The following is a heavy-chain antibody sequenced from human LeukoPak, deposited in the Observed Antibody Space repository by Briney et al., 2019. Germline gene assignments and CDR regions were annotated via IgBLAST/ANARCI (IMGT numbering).Heavy chain of an antibody. J-gene: IGHJ4*02. CDR1: GFTFSNYA. CDR2: ISDSGGTT. CDR3: AKDYFASGSYFDY. D-gene: IGHD3-10*01. Sequence: PGESLRLSCAASGFTFSNYAMTWVRQAPGKGLEWVSTISDSGGTTYYTDSVKDRFTISRDNSKNTLYLQMNSLRAEDTAVYYCAKDYFASGSYFDYWGQGTLVTVSS. V-gene: IGHV3-23*01.